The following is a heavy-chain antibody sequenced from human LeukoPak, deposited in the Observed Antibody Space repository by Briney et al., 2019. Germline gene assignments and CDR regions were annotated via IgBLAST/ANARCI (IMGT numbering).Heavy chain of an antibody. CDR1: GFTFSSYS. Sequence: GGSLRLSCAASGFTFSSYSMNWVRQAPGKGLEWVSSISSSSSYISYADSVKGRFTISRDNAKNSLYLQMNSLRAEDTAVYYCAGATAMAPRVDYWGQGTVVIVSS. D-gene: IGHD5-18*01. J-gene: IGHJ4*02. CDR3: AGATAMAPRVDY. CDR2: ISSSSSYI. V-gene: IGHV3-21*01.